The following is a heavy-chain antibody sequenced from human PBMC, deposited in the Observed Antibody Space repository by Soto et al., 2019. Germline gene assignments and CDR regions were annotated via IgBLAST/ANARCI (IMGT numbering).Heavy chain of an antibody. J-gene: IGHJ5*02. CDR1: GFTFSDYY. D-gene: IGHD6-13*01. CDR2: ISSSGNAI. V-gene: IGHV3-11*01. CDR3: ARGYSSRWSYNWFDP. Sequence: GGSRRLSCAASGFTFSDYYMSWIRQAPGKGLEWVSYISSSGNAIYSVDSVKGRFTISRDNAKNSLYLQMNSLRAEDTAIYYCARGYSSRWSYNWFDPWGQGTLVTVSS.